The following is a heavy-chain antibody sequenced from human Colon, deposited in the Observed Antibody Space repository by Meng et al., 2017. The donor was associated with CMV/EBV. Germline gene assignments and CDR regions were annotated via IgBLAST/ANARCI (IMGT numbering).Heavy chain of an antibody. Sequence: GGPLRLSGAASGFTFSSYAMHWVRQAPGKGLEWVALISYDGTITGYSDSVRGRFTISRDNSKNTLSLQMNSLRAEDTAVYYCARDASYCSGGNCYIYEYFQHWGQGTPVTVSS. CDR1: GFTFSSYA. CDR3: ARDASYCSGGNCYIYEYFQH. J-gene: IGHJ1*01. V-gene: IGHV3-30*04. D-gene: IGHD2-15*01. CDR2: ISYDGTIT.